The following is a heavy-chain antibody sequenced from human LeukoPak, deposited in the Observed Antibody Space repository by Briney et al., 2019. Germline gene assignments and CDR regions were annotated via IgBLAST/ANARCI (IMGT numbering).Heavy chain of an antibody. Sequence: PGGPLRLSCAASGFTFSSYNMNWVRQAPGKGLEWVSSISSSSYIYYADSVKGRFTISRDNAKNSLYLQMNSLRAEDTAVYYCARVHYYDSSGYYAWGQGTLVTVSS. V-gene: IGHV3-21*01. J-gene: IGHJ5*02. CDR1: GFTFSSYN. CDR2: ISSSSYI. D-gene: IGHD3-22*01. CDR3: ARVHYYDSSGYYA.